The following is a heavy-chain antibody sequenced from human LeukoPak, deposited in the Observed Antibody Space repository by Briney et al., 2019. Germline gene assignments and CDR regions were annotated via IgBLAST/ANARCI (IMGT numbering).Heavy chain of an antibody. V-gene: IGHV1-2*02. CDR2: VNPNCGGT. D-gene: IGHD3-3*01. CDR3: ARGYDFWSGYQH. Sequence: ASVKVSCKASGYTFTGYYMHWVRQAPGQGLEWMGWVNPNCGGTNYAQKFQGRVTMTRDTSISTAYMELSRLRSDDTAVYYCARGYDFWSGYQHWGQGTLVTVSS. CDR1: GYTFTGYY. J-gene: IGHJ4*02.